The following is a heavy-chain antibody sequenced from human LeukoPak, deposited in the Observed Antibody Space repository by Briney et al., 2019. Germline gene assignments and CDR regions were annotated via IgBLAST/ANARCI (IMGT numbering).Heavy chain of an antibody. CDR3: ARAGEFPDIVVVPAADASGFFRGYFQH. CDR1: GGTFSSYA. V-gene: IGHV1-69*13. J-gene: IGHJ1*01. Sequence: GASVKVSCKASGGTFSSYAISWVRQAPGQGLEWMGGIIPIFGTANYAQKFQGRVTITADESTSTAYMELSSLRSEDTAVYYCARAGEFPDIVVVPAADASGFFRGYFQHWGQGTLVTVSS. D-gene: IGHD2-2*01. CDR2: IIPIFGTA.